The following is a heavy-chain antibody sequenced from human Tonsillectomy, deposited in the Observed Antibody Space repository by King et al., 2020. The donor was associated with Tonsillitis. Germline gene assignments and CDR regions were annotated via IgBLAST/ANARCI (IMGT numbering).Heavy chain of an antibody. CDR2: IRNAGSEK. D-gene: IGHD3-22*01. V-gene: IGHV3-30*02. J-gene: IGHJ3*02. CDR3: ACSGYYPYDAFDI. CDR1: GFTFSSYS. Sequence: VQLVESGGGVVQPGGSLRLSCAASGFTFSSYSMHWVRQAPGKGLEWVAFIRNAGSEKYYADSVKGRFTISRDNSKHTLYLQMNSLRAEDTALYYCACSGYYPYDAFDIWGQGTMVTVSS.